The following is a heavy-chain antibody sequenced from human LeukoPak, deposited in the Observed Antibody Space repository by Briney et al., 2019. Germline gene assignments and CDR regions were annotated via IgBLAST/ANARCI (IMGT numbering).Heavy chain of an antibody. D-gene: IGHD4-17*01. CDR1: RGSFSSYT. V-gene: IGHV1-69*13. CDR2: IIRIFDTV. J-gene: IGHJ4*02. Sequence: SVKVSCKASRGSFSSYTISWVRQAPGQGLEWMGAIIRIFDTVHYAQKFQGRVTITADESTNTAYMELSSLRSEDTAVYYCARSSVTTFDYWGQETLVTVSS. CDR3: ARSSVTTFDY.